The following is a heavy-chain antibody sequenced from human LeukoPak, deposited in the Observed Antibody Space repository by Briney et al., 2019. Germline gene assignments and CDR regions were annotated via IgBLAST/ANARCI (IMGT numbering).Heavy chain of an antibody. D-gene: IGHD3-3*01. CDR3: ARGVSKGRYDFWSGYYDNWFDP. CDR1: GGSISSGGYY. CDR2: IYYSGST. J-gene: IGHJ5*02. Sequence: PSETLSLTCTVSGGSISSGGYYWSWIRQHPGTGLEWVGYIYYSGSTYYNPSLKSRVTISVDTSKNQFSLKLSSVTAADTAVYYCARGVSKGRYDFWSGYYDNWFDPWGQGTLVTVSS. V-gene: IGHV4-31*03.